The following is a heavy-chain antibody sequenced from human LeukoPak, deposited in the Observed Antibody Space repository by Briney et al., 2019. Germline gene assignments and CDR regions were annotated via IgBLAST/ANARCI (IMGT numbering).Heavy chain of an antibody. Sequence: ASVKVSCKASGYNFMNYGFSWVRQAPGQGLEWMGWISAHSRDTKYVQKFQGRVTMTTDTCTNIAYMELRSLRSDDTAVYYCARNTFRGVMIAFDYWGQGTLVTVSS. CDR2: ISAHSRDT. V-gene: IGHV1-18*01. CDR1: GYNFMNYG. D-gene: IGHD3-16*01. CDR3: ARNTFRGVMIAFDY. J-gene: IGHJ4*02.